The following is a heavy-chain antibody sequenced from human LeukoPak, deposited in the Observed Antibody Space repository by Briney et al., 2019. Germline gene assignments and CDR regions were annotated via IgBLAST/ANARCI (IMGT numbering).Heavy chain of an antibody. CDR1: GFTFSIYS. Sequence: PGRSLRLSCATSGFTFSIYSLHWVRQAPGKGLEWVAAIAYVGSNEYYADSVKGRFTISRDNSKNTLYLQMGSLRAEDMAVYYCARDQSWSGTTSPGDYWGQGTLVTVSS. CDR2: IAYVGSNE. J-gene: IGHJ4*02. D-gene: IGHD1-1*01. V-gene: IGHV3-30*14. CDR3: ARDQSWSGTTSPGDY.